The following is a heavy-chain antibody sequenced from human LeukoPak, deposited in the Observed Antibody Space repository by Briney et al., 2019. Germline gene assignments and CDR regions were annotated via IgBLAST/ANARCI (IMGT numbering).Heavy chain of an antibody. V-gene: IGHV3-23*01. J-gene: IGHJ4*02. Sequence: PGGSLRLSCAASGFTFSSYAMSWVRQAPGKGLEWVSAISGSGGSTYYADSVKGRFTISRDNSKNTLYLQMNSLRAEDTAVYYCAKRETIFGVVIMSPHFDYWGQGTLVTVSS. CDR3: AKRETIFGVVIMSPHFDY. D-gene: IGHD3-3*01. CDR2: ISGSGGST. CDR1: GFTFSSYA.